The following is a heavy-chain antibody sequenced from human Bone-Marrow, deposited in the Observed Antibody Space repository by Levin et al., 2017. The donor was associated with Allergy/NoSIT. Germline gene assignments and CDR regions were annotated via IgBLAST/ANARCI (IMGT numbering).Heavy chain of an antibody. J-gene: IGHJ6*02. Sequence: PGGSLRLSCAASGFTFSSYGMHWVRQAPGKGLEWVAVISYDGSNKYYADSVKGRFTISRDNSKNTLYLQMNSLRAEDTAVYYCAKDKRYCSSTSCYTGYYYYGMDVWGQGTTVTVSS. D-gene: IGHD2-2*02. V-gene: IGHV3-30*18. CDR1: GFTFSSYG. CDR3: AKDKRYCSSTSCYTGYYYYGMDV. CDR2: ISYDGSNK.